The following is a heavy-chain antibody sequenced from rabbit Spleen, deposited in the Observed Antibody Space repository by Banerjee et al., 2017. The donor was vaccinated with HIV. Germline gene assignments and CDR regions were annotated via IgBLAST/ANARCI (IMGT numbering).Heavy chain of an antibody. CDR2: IDPLFGIT. D-gene: IGHD8-1*01. J-gene: IGHJ4*01. V-gene: IGHV1S47*01. CDR1: GFDFSSYY. Sequence: QEQLEESGGGLVKPGASLTLTCKASGFDFSSYYMNWVRQAPGKGLEWIGYIDPLFGITYYANWVNGRFSISRENAQNTVFLQMTSLTAADTATYFCARDGAGGSYFALWGQGTLVTVS. CDR3: ARDGAGGSYFAL.